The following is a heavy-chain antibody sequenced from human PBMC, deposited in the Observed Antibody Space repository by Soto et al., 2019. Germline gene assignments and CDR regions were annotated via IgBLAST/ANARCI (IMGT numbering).Heavy chain of an antibody. CDR2: ISYDGSNK. D-gene: IGHD6-19*01. CDR1: GFTFSSYG. J-gene: IGHJ4*02. CDR3: AKPIMLGWSPPYFDY. V-gene: IGHV3-30*18. Sequence: PGGSLRLSCAASGFTFSSYGMHWVRQAPGKGLEWVAVISYDGSNKYYADSVKGRFTISRDNSKNTLYLQMNSLRAEDTAVYYCAKPIMLGWSPPYFDYWGQGTLVTVSS.